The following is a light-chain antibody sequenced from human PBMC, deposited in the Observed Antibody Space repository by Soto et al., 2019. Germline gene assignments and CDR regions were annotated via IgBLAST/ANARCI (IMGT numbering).Light chain of an antibody. CDR3: AAWDDSLREV. Sequence: VLTQPPSASATPGQRVTISCSGSSSNIGSNAVNWYQQLPGTAPKLLIYNNNQRPSGVPDRFSGSKSGTSASLAISGVQSADEADYYCAAWDDSLREVFGTGTKVTVL. CDR1: SSNIGSNA. V-gene: IGLV1-44*01. CDR2: NNN. J-gene: IGLJ1*01.